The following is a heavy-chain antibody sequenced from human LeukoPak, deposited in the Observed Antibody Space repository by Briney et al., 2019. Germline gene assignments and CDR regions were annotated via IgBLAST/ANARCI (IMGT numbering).Heavy chain of an antibody. J-gene: IGHJ1*01. CDR1: GFTFTRHT. D-gene: IGHD7-27*01. CDR2: ITGSGSST. Sequence: GGSLRLSCAASGFTFTRHTMTWVRQAPGKGLDYVSTITGSGSSTYYANSVKGRFTVSRDNSKNTVYLQMNSLRVDDTAIYYCAKDGQTGEWELEHWGQGTLVTVSS. CDR3: AKDGQTGEWELEH. V-gene: IGHV3-23*01.